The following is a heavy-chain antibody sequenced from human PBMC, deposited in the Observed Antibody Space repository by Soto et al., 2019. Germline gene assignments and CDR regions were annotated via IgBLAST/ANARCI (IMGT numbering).Heavy chain of an antibody. CDR1: GGSFSGYY. CDR3: ARALGYTYGHLPIVF. Sequence: QVQLQQWGAGLLKPSETLSLTCAVYGGSFSGYYWSWIRQPPGKGLEWIGESNHRGSTNYNPSLKSRVTISVDTSKNQFSLKLNSVTAADTAVYYCARALGYTYGHLPIVFWGQGTLLTVSS. J-gene: IGHJ4*02. D-gene: IGHD5-18*01. CDR2: SNHRGST. V-gene: IGHV4-34*01.